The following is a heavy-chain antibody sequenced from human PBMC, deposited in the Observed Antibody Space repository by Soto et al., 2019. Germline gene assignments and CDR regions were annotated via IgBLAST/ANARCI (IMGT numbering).Heavy chain of an antibody. CDR2: ISSSSSTI. D-gene: IGHD3-10*01. CDR3: ARSLLRFGELLQYYYYGMDV. J-gene: IGHJ6*02. CDR1: GFTFSSYS. Sequence: GGSLRLSCAASGFTFSSYSMNWVRQAPGKGLEWVSYISSSSSTIYYADSVKGRFTISRDNAKNSLYLQMNSLRDEDTAVYYCARSLLRFGELLQYYYYGMDVWGQGTTVTVSS. V-gene: IGHV3-48*02.